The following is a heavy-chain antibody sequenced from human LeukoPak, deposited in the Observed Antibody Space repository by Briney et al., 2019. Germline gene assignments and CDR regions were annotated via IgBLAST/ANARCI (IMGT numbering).Heavy chain of an antibody. Sequence: SETLSLTCTVSGGSISSCYWSWIRQPAGKGLEWIGRVYTSGSTNYNPSLKSRVTMSVDTSKNQFSLKLSSVTAADTAVYYCARDWLNYYDSSGYVDGMDVWGQGTTVTVSS. CDR2: VYTSGST. D-gene: IGHD3-22*01. CDR3: ARDWLNYYDSSGYVDGMDV. V-gene: IGHV4-4*07. CDR1: GGSISSCY. J-gene: IGHJ6*02.